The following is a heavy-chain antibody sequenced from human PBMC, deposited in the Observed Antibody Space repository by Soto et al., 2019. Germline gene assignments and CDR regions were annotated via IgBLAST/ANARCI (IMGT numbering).Heavy chain of an antibody. V-gene: IGHV1-69*12. D-gene: IGHD5-12*01. Sequence: QVQLVQSGAEVKKPGSSVKVSCKASGGTFNTFAISWVRQAPGQGFEWLGGIIPIFRTPDYAQKFQGRGTIIADESASTAYMELSSLRSEDTAVYYCARDKERQRLGGNYYYAMEIWGQGTTVTVSS. J-gene: IGHJ6*02. CDR1: GGTFNTFA. CDR2: IIPIFRTP. CDR3: ARDKERQRLGGNYYYAMEI.